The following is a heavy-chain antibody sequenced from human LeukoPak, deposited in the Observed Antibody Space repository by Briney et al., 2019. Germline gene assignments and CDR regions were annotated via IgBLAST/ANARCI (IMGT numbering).Heavy chain of an antibody. D-gene: IGHD1-26*01. CDR2: IKSKTDGGTT. CDR1: GFSFTTYW. Sequence: GGSLRLSCAASGFSFTTYWMSWVRQAPGKGLEWVGRIKSKTDGGTTDYAAPVKGRFTISRDDSKNTLYLQMNSLKTEDTAVYYCTTDGGSYVDYWGQGTLVTVSS. J-gene: IGHJ4*02. CDR3: TTDGGSYVDY. V-gene: IGHV3-15*01.